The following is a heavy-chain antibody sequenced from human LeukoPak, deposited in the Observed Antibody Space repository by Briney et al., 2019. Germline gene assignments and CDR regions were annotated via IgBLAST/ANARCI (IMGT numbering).Heavy chain of an antibody. D-gene: IGHD1-26*01. J-gene: IGHJ4*02. CDR2: IYYSGST. Sequence: NPSETLSLTCTVSGGSITSYYWSWIRQPPGKGLEWIGYIYYSGSTYYNPSLKSRVTISVDTSKNQFSLKLSSVTAADTAVYYCAREDMGRLFDYWGQGTLVTVSS. CDR3: AREDMGRLFDY. V-gene: IGHV4-59*12. CDR1: GGSITSYY.